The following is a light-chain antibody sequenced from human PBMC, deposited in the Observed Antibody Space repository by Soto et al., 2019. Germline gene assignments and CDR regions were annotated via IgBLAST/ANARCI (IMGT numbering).Light chain of an antibody. CDR1: QSIDSW. J-gene: IGKJ1*01. Sequence: DIQMTQSPSTLSASVGDRVTITCRASQSIDSWLGWYQQKPGKAPKLLIHDASNLESGVPPRFSGSGSGTEFTLTISSLQPDDFAPYFCQQYYIYPWTFAQGTTVEIK. V-gene: IGKV1-5*01. CDR3: QQYYIYPWT. CDR2: DAS.